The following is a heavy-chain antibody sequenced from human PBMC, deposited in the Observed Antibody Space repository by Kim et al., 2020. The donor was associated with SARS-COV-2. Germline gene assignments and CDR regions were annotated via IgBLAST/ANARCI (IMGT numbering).Heavy chain of an antibody. CDR2: ISWNSGRI. Sequence: GGSLRLSCAASGFTFDDYAMHWVRQAPGKGLEWVSGISWNSGRIGYADSVKGRFTISRDNAKNSLYLEMNSLRGEDTALYYCAKDSGPYHYYGMDVWGQGTTVTVSS. CDR3: AKDSGPYHYYGMDV. CDR1: GFTFDDYA. D-gene: IGHD5-12*01. J-gene: IGHJ6*02. V-gene: IGHV3-9*01.